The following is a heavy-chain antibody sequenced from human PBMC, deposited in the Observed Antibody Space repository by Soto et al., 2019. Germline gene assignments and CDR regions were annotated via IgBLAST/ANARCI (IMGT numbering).Heavy chain of an antibody. D-gene: IGHD6-13*01. V-gene: IGHV4-39*01. CDR2: IYYSGST. J-gene: IGHJ5*02. CDR1: GGSISSSSFH. CDR3: ARRERAAGTDWWFDP. Sequence: QLQLQESGPGLVKPSETLSLTCTVSGGSISSSSFHWGWIRQPPGKGLEWIGSIYYSGSTYYSPSLKSRVTISVDTSKNQFPLKLSSGTAADTAVYYCARRERAAGTDWWFDPWGQGTLVTVSS.